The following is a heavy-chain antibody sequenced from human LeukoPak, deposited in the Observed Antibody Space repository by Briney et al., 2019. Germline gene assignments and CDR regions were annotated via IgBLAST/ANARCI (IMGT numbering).Heavy chain of an antibody. V-gene: IGHV4-39*01. CDR3: ARLGYQLVLIDY. CDR2: IYYSGST. J-gene: IGHJ4*02. CDR1: GVSISSSSYY. Sequence: PSETLSLTCTVSGVSISSSSYYWGWIRQPPGKGLEWIGSIYYSGSTYYNPSLKSRVTISVDTSKNQFSLKLSSVTAADTAVYYCARLGYQLVLIDYWGQGTLVTVSS. D-gene: IGHD2-2*01.